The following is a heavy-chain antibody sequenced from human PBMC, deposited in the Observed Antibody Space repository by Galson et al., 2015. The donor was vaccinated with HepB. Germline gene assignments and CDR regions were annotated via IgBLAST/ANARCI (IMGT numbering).Heavy chain of an antibody. CDR1: TYSFTSYW. CDR3: ARPEHSSSSWFDP. V-gene: IGHV5-10-1*01. CDR2: IDPSDSYT. Sequence: QSGAEVKKPGESLTISCKGSTYSFTSYWIHWVRQTPGKGLEWMGRIDPSDSYTNFSPSFQGHVTISADKSISTAYLHWKSLKVSDTAVYYCARPEHSSSSWFDPWGQGTLVTVSS. D-gene: IGHD6-6*01. J-gene: IGHJ5*02.